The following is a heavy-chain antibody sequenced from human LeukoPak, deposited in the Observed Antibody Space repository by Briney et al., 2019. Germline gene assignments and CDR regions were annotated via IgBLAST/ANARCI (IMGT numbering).Heavy chain of an antibody. J-gene: IGHJ4*02. Sequence: GGSLRLSCAASGFTFSSNAMTWVRQAPGKGLECVSAITAGGGTTYYADSVKGRFTISRDNSRNTLYLQLNNLRADDTALYYCAKAYGTNGYYQLPIDFWGRGTLVTVSS. D-gene: IGHD3-22*01. V-gene: IGHV3-23*01. CDR3: AKAYGTNGYYQLPIDF. CDR2: ITAGGGTT. CDR1: GFTFSSNA.